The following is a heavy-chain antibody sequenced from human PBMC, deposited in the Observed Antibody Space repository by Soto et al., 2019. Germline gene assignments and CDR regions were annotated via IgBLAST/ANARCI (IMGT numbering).Heavy chain of an antibody. Sequence: EVQLLESGGGLVQPGGSLRLSCAASGFIFNAYAMTWVRQAPGKGLEWVSAIVGSGGNTYCAASVKGRFTISRDNSKDTVDLEMNRLRVDDTAVYFCARVASDYINSADHWGQGILVTVSS. D-gene: IGHD4-4*01. CDR2: IVGSGGNT. V-gene: IGHV3-23*01. J-gene: IGHJ4*02. CDR1: GFIFNAYA. CDR3: ARVASDYINSADH.